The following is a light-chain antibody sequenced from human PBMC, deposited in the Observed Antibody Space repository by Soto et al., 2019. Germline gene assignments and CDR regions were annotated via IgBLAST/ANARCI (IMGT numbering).Light chain of an antibody. CDR2: AAS. Sequence: DIQLTQSPSFLSASVGDRVTITCRASQGISSYLAWYQQKPGKAPKLLIYAASTLQSGVPSRFSGSGSGTEFTLTISSLQPEDVATYYCQQLNSYPPKITFGQGTRLEIK. J-gene: IGKJ5*01. V-gene: IGKV1-9*01. CDR3: QQLNSYPPKIT. CDR1: QGISSY.